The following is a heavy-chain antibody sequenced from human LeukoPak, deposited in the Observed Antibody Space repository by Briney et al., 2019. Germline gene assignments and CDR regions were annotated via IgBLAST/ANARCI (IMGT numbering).Heavy chain of an antibody. Sequence: GESLKISRKGSGYTFNNYWIAWVRQMPGNGLEWMGIVYPADSQIIYSPSFQGQVTISADKSISTAYLQWSSPKASDTAMYYCARHADPGLAVALDYWGQGTLVTVSS. CDR1: GYTFNNYW. J-gene: IGHJ4*02. CDR3: ARHADPGLAVALDY. V-gene: IGHV5-51*01. D-gene: IGHD6-19*01. CDR2: VYPADSQI.